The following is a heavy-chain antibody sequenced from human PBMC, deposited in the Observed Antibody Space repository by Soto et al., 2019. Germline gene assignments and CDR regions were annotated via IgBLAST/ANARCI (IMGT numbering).Heavy chain of an antibody. CDR2: IYYSGST. CDR3: ARRLPGVWFDP. D-gene: IGHD6-25*01. Sequence: PSETLSLTCTVSGGSISSGDYYWSWIRQPPGKGLEWIGNIYYSGSTYYNPSLKSRVTISVDTSKNQFSLKLTSVTAADTAVYYCARRLPGVWFDPWGQGTLVTVSS. CDR1: GGSISSGDYY. J-gene: IGHJ5*02. V-gene: IGHV4-30-4*01.